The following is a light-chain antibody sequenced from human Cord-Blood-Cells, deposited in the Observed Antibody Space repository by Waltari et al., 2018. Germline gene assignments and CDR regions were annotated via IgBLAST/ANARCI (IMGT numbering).Light chain of an antibody. CDR2: DNN. CDR3: GTWDSSLSAFYV. CDR1: SSNIGNNY. Sequence: QSVLTQPPSVSAAPGQKVTISCSGSSSNIGNNYVSWYKQLPGTAPKLLIYDNNKRPSGIPDRFSGSKSGTSATLCITGLQTGDEADYYCGTWDSSLSAFYVFGTGTKVTVL. V-gene: IGLV1-51*01. J-gene: IGLJ1*01.